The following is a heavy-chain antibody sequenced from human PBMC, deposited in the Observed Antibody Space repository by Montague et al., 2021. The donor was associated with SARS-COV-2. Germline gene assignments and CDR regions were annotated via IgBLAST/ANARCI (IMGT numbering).Heavy chain of an antibody. CDR3: GRARITFFGVVIGPLDY. V-gene: IGHV3-11*05. CDR2: ISSSSSFR. J-gene: IGHJ4*02. D-gene: IGHD3-3*01. Sequence: SLDASGVTFSDYYMSWIRQAPGKGLEWVSYISSSSSFRNYADSVKGRFTISRDNAKNSLYLQMNSLRAEDTAVYFCGRARITFFGVVIGPLDYWGQGTLVTVSS. CDR1: GVTFSDYY.